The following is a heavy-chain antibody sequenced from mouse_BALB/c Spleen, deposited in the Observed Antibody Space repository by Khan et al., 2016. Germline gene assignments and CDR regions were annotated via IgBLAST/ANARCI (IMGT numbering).Heavy chain of an antibody. CDR2: IYPGDGDT. J-gene: IGHJ2*01. CDR3: ARGVGPAY. Sequence: QVQLQQSGAELVRPGSSVKISCKASGYVFSSYWMNWVKQRPGQGLEWIGQIYPGDGDTNYNGKFKGKATLTADKSSSTADMHLSSLTSEDSAGYFCARGVGPAYWGQGTTLTVSS. V-gene: IGHV1-80*01. CDR1: GYVFSSYW. D-gene: IGHD4-1*01.